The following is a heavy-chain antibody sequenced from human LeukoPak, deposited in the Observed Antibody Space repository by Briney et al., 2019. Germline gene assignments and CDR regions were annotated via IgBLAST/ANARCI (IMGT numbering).Heavy chain of an antibody. Sequence: GGSLRLSCAAAGFTFSSYWMFWVRQAPGKGLEWLSRITSDVSATNYADSVKGRFTVSRHNSKSTLYLQMKSLRAEDTAVYFCARSLAASGGFDPGGDYWGQGTLVTVSS. J-gene: IGHJ4*02. V-gene: IGHV3-74*01. CDR3: ARSLAASGGFDPGGDY. CDR1: GFTFSSYW. CDR2: ITSDVSAT. D-gene: IGHD5-12*01.